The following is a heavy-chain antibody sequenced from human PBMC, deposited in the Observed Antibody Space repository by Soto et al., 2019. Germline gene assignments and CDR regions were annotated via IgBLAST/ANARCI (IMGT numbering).Heavy chain of an antibody. CDR3: AGLQTDYCTNGVCPGWFDP. Sequence: ASVKVSCKASGYTFTSYGISWVRQAPGQGLEWMGWISAYNGNTNYAQKLQGRVTMTTDTSTSTAYMELRSLRSDDTAVYYCAGLQTDYCTNGVCPGWFDPWGQGTLVTVSS. V-gene: IGHV1-18*04. CDR1: GYTFTSYG. J-gene: IGHJ5*02. D-gene: IGHD2-8*01. CDR2: ISAYNGNT.